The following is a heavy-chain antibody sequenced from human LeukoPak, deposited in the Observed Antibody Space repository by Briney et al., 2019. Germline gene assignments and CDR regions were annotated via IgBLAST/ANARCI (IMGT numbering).Heavy chain of an antibody. V-gene: IGHV4-34*01. J-gene: IGHJ4*02. D-gene: IGHD5-24*01. Sequence: GSLRLSCAASGFTVSSNYMSWIRQPPGKGLEWIGEINHSGSTNYNPSLKSRVTISVDTSKNQFSLKLSSVTAADTAVYYCARDKRDGYNYCFDYWGQGTLVTVSS. CDR1: GFTVSSNY. CDR3: ARDKRDGYNYCFDY. CDR2: INHSGST.